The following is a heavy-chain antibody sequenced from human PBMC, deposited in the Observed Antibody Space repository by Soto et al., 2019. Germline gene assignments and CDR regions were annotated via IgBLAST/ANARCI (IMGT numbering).Heavy chain of an antibody. CDR3: ARSSTSANYFDY. D-gene: IGHD2-2*01. CDR2: IYYSGST. Sequence: QVQLQESGPGLVQTSQTLSLTCTVSGGSILSGGYYWSWIRQHPGKGLEWIGYIYYSGSTYYNPSLKSRVTISVDTSKNQFSLKLSSVTAADTAVYYGARSSTSANYFDYWGQGTLVTVSS. V-gene: IGHV4-31*03. J-gene: IGHJ4*02. CDR1: GGSILSGGYY.